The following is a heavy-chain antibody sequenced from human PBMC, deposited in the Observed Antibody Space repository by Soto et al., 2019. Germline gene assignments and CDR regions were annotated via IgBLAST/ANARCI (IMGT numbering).Heavy chain of an antibody. CDR2: ISHDGGNR. J-gene: IGHJ4*02. CDR1: GFTFSSYG. CDR3: AKDPQDWLRSDFDY. V-gene: IGHV3-30*18. D-gene: IGHD5-12*01. Sequence: QVQLVESGGGVVHPGTSLTLSCAASGFTFSSYGMHWVRQAPGKGLEWVAVISHDGGNRYYADSVKGRFTISRDDSKNMLYLQMPSLRVEDTAVYDGAKDPQDWLRSDFDYWGQGTLVTVSS.